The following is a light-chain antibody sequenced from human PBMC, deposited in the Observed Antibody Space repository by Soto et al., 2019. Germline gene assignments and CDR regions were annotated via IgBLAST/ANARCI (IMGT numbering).Light chain of an antibody. CDR2: KAS. CDR3: QQYNNLYT. CDR1: QRTSGW. V-gene: IGKV1-5*03. J-gene: IGKJ2*01. Sequence: DIQMSQSPSTLSASVGDRVTMTCRASQRTSGWLAWYQQKPGKAPKLPIYKASSLESGVPSRFSGSGSETEFTLTISSLQPDDFATYYCQQYNNLYTFGQGTKVDIK.